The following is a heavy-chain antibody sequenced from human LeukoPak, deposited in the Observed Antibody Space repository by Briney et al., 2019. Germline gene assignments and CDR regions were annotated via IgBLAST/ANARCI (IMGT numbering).Heavy chain of an antibody. V-gene: IGHV3-74*01. Sequence: PGGSLRLSCAASGFTFRSYWMHWVRQAPGKGLVWVSRVNSDGSSTSYADSVKGRFTISRDNAKNTLYLQMNSLRAENTAGNYCARAGYIYGYVNWGSRVDDFDYWGQGTLVTVSS. CDR3: ARAGYIYGYVNWGSRVDDFDY. J-gene: IGHJ4*02. D-gene: IGHD5-18*01. CDR1: GFTFRSYW. CDR2: VNSDGSST.